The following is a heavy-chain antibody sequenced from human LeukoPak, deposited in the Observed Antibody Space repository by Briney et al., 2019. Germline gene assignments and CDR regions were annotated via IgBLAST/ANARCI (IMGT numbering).Heavy chain of an antibody. Sequence: SETLSLTCTVSGGSISSYYWSWIRQPPGKGLEWIGYIYYSGSTNYNPSLKSRVTISVDTSKNQFSLKLSSVTAADTAVYYCARFMWFGESPDAFDIWGQGTMVTVSS. V-gene: IGHV4-59*01. J-gene: IGHJ3*02. CDR2: IYYSGST. CDR3: ARFMWFGESPDAFDI. CDR1: GGSISSYY. D-gene: IGHD3-10*01.